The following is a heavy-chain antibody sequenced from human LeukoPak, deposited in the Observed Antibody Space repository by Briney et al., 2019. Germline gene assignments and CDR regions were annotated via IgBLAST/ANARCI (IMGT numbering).Heavy chain of an antibody. V-gene: IGHV5-51*01. Sequence: GESLKISCKGSGYSFTSYWIGWVRQMPGKGLEWMGIIYPGDSDTRYSPSFQGQVTISAGKSISTAYLQWSSLKASDTAMYYCARLDTYYYDSSGYYFDYWGQGTLVTVSS. CDR1: GYSFTSYW. J-gene: IGHJ4*02. CDR2: IYPGDSDT. D-gene: IGHD3-22*01. CDR3: ARLDTYYYDSSGYYFDY.